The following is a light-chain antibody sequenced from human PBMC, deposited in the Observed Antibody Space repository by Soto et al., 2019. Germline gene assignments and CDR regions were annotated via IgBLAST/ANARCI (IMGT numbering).Light chain of an antibody. CDR3: QQAYSFPLT. V-gene: IGKV1-12*01. CDR2: GTS. J-gene: IGKJ4*01. CDR1: QAIAGW. Sequence: DIQMTQSPSSVSASVGDRVTVACRSSQAIAGWLAWYQQKPGKAPRLLIYGTSTLQSGVPSRFSGSGSGTDFTLTINSLQPEDFATYYCQQAYSFPLTFGGGTKVDIK.